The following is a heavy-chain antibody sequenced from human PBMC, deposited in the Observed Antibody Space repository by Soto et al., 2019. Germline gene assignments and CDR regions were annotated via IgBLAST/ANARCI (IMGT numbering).Heavy chain of an antibody. Sequence: ASVKVSCKASGGTFSSYTISWVRQAPGQGLEWMGRIIPILGIANYAQKFQGRVTITADKSTSTAYMELSSLRSEDTAVYYCASGYSSGWGSWDPAKEYFDYWGQGTLVTVSS. CDR2: IIPILGIA. D-gene: IGHD6-19*01. CDR3: ASGYSSGWGSWDPAKEYFDY. V-gene: IGHV1-69*02. CDR1: GGTFSSYT. J-gene: IGHJ4*02.